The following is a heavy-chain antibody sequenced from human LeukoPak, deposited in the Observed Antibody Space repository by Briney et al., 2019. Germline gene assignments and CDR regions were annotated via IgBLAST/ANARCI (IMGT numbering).Heavy chain of an antibody. CDR1: GYTFTSYG. J-gene: IGHJ4*02. Sequence: ASVKVSCKASGYTFTSYGISWVRQAPGQGLEWMGWISAYNGNTNYAQKLQGRVTMTTDTSTSTAYMELRSLRSDDTAVYYCARAWLNGYDWVHFDYWGQGTLVTVSS. D-gene: IGHD5-12*01. CDR3: ARAWLNGYDWVHFDY. V-gene: IGHV1-18*01. CDR2: ISAYNGNT.